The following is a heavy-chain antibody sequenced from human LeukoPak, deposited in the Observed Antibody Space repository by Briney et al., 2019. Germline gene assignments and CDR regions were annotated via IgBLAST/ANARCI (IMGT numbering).Heavy chain of an antibody. J-gene: IGHJ4*02. D-gene: IGHD3-3*01. CDR1: GFTFSSHA. V-gene: IGHV3-23*01. CDR3: ATPPPEYYDFWSGYVQGNYFDY. Sequence: PGGSLRLSCAAAGFTFSSHAMSWVRHAPGEGLEGLSATSGSGGSTYYADSVKGRFTISRDNSKNTLYLQMNSMRAEDTAVYYCATPPPEYYDFWSGYVQGNYFDYWGQGTLVTVSS. CDR2: TSGSGGST.